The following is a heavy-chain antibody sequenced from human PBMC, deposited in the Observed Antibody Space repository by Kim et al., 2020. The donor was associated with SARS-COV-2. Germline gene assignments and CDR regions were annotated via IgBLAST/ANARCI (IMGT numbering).Heavy chain of an antibody. D-gene: IGHD3-16*01. Sequence: SVKVSCKASGFTFTSSAVQWVRQARGQRLEWIGWIVVGSGNTNYAQKFQERVTITRDMSTSTAYMELSSLRSEDTAVYYCAADRWFGGVSFDYWGQGTLVTVSS. CDR2: IVVGSGNT. J-gene: IGHJ4*02. V-gene: IGHV1-58*01. CDR3: AADRWFGGVSFDY. CDR1: GFTFTSSA.